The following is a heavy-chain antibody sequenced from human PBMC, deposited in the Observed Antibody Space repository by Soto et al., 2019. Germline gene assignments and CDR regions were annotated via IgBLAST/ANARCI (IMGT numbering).Heavy chain of an antibody. CDR2: ISSSSSTI. CDR1: GFTFSSYS. CDR3: ARVGRGSRLFDY. V-gene: IGHV3-48*02. J-gene: IGHJ4*02. D-gene: IGHD3-16*01. Sequence: CLRLSCAASGFTFSSYSMNWVRQAPGKGLEWVSYISSSSSTIYYADSVKGRFTISRDNAKNSLYLQMNSLRDEDTAVYYCARVGRGSRLFDYSGPGTMATVSS.